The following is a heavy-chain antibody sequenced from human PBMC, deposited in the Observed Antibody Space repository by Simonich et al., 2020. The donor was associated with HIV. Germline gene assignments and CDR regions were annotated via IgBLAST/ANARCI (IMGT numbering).Heavy chain of an antibody. D-gene: IGHD7-27*01. Sequence: EVQLVESGGGLVQSGGSLRLSCAASGFTFSNHWMTWVRQCPGKGLEWVAYINQDGSEKNYVDSVKGRFTISRDNAKNSLSLLMNSLRDEDTALYYCALGWGSGWYFDLWGRATLVTVSS. CDR1: GFTFSNHW. J-gene: IGHJ2*01. CDR3: ALGWGSGWYFDL. CDR2: INQDGSEK. V-gene: IGHV3-7*01.